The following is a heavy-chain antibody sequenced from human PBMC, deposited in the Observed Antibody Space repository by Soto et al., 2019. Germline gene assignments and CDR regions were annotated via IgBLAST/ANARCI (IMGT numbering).Heavy chain of an antibody. J-gene: IGHJ4*02. Sequence: ASVKVSCKASGYTFTYRYLHWVRQAPGQALEWMGWITPFNGNTNYAQKFQDRVTITRDRSMSTAYMELSSLRSEDTAMYYCARVSLGRDSSGYSHAWDYWGQGTLVTVSS. V-gene: IGHV1-45*02. D-gene: IGHD3-22*01. CDR3: ARVSLGRDSSGYSHAWDY. CDR2: ITPFNGNT. CDR1: GYTFTYRY.